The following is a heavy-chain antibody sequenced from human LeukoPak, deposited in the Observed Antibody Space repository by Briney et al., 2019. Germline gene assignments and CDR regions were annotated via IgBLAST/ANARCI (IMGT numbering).Heavy chain of an antibody. J-gene: IGHJ4*02. CDR1: GYSISSGYY. Sequence: SETLSLTCTVSGYSISSGYYWGWIRQPPGKGLEWIGSIYHSGRTYYNPSLKSRVTISVDTSKNQFSLKLSSVTAADTAVYYCARDGKYSSGPFGYWGQGTLVTVSS. CDR3: ARDGKYSSGPFGY. D-gene: IGHD6-19*01. CDR2: IYHSGRT. V-gene: IGHV4-38-2*02.